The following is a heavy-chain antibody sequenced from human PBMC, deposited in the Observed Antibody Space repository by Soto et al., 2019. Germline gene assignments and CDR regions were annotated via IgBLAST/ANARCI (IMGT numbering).Heavy chain of an antibody. Sequence: QVQLVESGGGLVKPGGSLRLSCAASGFTFSDYYMSWIRQAPGKGLEWVAVISYDGSNKYYADSVKGRFTISRDNSKNTLYLQMNSLRAEDTAVYYCARDIETEYSSSTFDYWGQGTLVTVSS. D-gene: IGHD6-6*01. CDR1: GFTFSDYY. CDR3: ARDIETEYSSSTFDY. V-gene: IGHV3-30-3*01. CDR2: ISYDGSNK. J-gene: IGHJ4*02.